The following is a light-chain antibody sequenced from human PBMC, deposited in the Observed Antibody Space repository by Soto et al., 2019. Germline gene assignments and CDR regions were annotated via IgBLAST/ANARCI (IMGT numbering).Light chain of an antibody. CDR3: QHDFRAALT. V-gene: IGKV1-39*01. CDR2: AAS. J-gene: IGKJ3*01. Sequence: DMQMAHSTSSLSASGGHTVTLTCRASQSVDNYLKWYQQKPGKAPGLLIYAASTLQSGVPSRFSASGSGTDFTLTISSLQPDDFAPSYCQHDFRAALTFAPGTKVDI. CDR1: QSVDNY.